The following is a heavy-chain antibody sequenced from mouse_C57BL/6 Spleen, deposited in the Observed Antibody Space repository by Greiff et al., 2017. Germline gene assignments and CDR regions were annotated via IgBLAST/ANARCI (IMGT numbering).Heavy chain of an antibody. CDR1: GYTFTSYW. Sequence: VQLQQPGAELVMPGASVKLSCKASGYTFTSYWMHWVKQRPGQGLEWIGEIDPSDSYTNYNQKFKGKSTLTVDKSSSTAYMQLSSLTSEDPAVYYCAGRGTGVATGYFDVWGKGTTVTVSS. J-gene: IGHJ1*03. D-gene: IGHD1-1*01. CDR3: AGRGTGVATGYFDV. V-gene: IGHV1-69*01. CDR2: IDPSDSYT.